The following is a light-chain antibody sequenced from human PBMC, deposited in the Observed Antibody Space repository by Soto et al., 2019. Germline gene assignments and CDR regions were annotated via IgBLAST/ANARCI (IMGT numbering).Light chain of an antibody. Sequence: EIVMTQSPATLSVSPGEGATLSCRASQSVSSKLAWYQQKPGQAHRLLIYGASTRATGIPARFSGSGSGTQFTLIISSLQSEDSAVYYCQQYNSWLSTFGQGTKVEIK. CDR1: QSVSSK. V-gene: IGKV3-15*01. CDR2: GAS. CDR3: QQYNSWLST. J-gene: IGKJ1*01.